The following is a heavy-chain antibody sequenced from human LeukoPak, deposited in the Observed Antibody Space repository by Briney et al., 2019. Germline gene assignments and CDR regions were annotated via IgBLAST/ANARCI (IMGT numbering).Heavy chain of an antibody. J-gene: IGHJ4*02. Sequence: SQTLSLTCTVSGGSISSGSYYWRWIRQPAGTGLEWIGRIYTGGSTNYNPSLKSRVTISVDTSKNQFSLKLSSVTAADTAVYYCARASGSYFWYYFDYWGQGTLVTVSS. CDR3: ARASGSYFWYYFDY. D-gene: IGHD1-26*01. V-gene: IGHV4-61*02. CDR2: IYTGGST. CDR1: GGSISSGSYY.